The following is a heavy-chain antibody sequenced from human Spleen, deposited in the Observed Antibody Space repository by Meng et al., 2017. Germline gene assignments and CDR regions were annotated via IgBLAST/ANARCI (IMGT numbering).Heavy chain of an antibody. J-gene: IGHJ5*02. CDR1: GASISSYY. Sequence: QGQLQASGPGLVKPSEALSLTCPVPGASISSYYWSWIRQPAGKGLEWIGRMYTSGSTNYNPSLKSRVTMSVDTSKSQFSLKLTSVTAADTAVYYCARDLEYCSGGSCGYNWFDPWGQGTLVTVSS. CDR2: MYTSGST. CDR3: ARDLEYCSGGSCGYNWFDP. D-gene: IGHD2-15*01. V-gene: IGHV4-4*07.